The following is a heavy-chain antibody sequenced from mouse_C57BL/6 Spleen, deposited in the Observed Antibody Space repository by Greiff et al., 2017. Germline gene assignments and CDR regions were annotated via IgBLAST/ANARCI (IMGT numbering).Heavy chain of an antibody. Sequence: QVQLQQSGAELVKPGASVKLSCKASGYTFTSYWMHWVKQRPGQGLEWIGMIHPNSGSTNYNEKFKSKATLTVDKSSSTAYMQLSSLTSEDSAVYYCARPYDYDLDYWGQGTTLTVSS. CDR2: IHPNSGST. CDR3: ARPYDYDLDY. CDR1: GYTFTSYW. D-gene: IGHD2-4*01. J-gene: IGHJ2*01. V-gene: IGHV1-64*01.